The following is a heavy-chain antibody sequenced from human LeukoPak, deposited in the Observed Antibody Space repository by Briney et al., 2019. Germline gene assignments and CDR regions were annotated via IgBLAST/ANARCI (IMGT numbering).Heavy chain of an antibody. CDR2: IYYSGNT. CDR1: GGSMNRGDYY. CDR3: ARDQPLWVGEGVDV. V-gene: IGHV4-31*03. D-gene: IGHD3-10*01. Sequence: KTSETLSLTCTVSGGSMNRGDYYWSWIRQHPGKGLEWIGYIYYSGNTYYNPSLKSRVTISLDTSKNQFSLKLSSVTAADTAVYYCARDQPLWVGEGVDVWGQGTTVSVSS. J-gene: IGHJ6*02.